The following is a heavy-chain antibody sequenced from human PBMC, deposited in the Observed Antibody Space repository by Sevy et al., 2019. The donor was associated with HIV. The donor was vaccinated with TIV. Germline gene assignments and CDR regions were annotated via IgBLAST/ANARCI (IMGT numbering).Heavy chain of an antibody. V-gene: IGHV3-21*01. CDR2: ISSSSSYM. CDR1: GFTFSSYS. CDR3: AREIRGAVAGRHFDY. Sequence: GGSLRLSCAASGFTFSSYSMNWVRQAPGKGLEWVSSISSSSSYMYYADSVKGRFTISRDNAKNSLYLQMNSLRAEDMAVYYCAREIRGAVAGRHFDYWGQGTLVTVSS. J-gene: IGHJ4*02. D-gene: IGHD6-19*01.